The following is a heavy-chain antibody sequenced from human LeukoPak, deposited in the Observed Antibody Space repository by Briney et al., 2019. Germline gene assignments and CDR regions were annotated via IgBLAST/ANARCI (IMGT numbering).Heavy chain of an antibody. J-gene: IGHJ4*02. D-gene: IGHD7-27*01. Sequence: PGGSLRLSCSASGFAFSDYWMNWVRQAPGKGPEWVANINLGGSAKLYVNSVKGRCTISRDNAKNSLYLQMNSLRVEDTAVYYCAAWGLHNYWGQGTLVTVSS. CDR3: AAWGLHNY. CDR2: INLGGSAK. V-gene: IGHV3-7*01. CDR1: GFAFSDYW.